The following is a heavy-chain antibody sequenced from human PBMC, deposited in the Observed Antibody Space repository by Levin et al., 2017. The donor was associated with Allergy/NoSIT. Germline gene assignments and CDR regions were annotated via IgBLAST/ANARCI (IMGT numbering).Heavy chain of an antibody. Sequence: SCAASRFPFSSYAMSWVRQAPGKGLEWVSAISGSGGSTYYADSVKGRFTISRDNSKNTLYLQMNSLRADDTAVYYCAKDTDYYGSGSYYKGTAFDIWGQGTMVTVSS. CDR1: RFPFSSYA. CDR2: ISGSGGST. D-gene: IGHD3-10*01. V-gene: IGHV3-23*01. CDR3: AKDTDYYGSGSYYKGTAFDI. J-gene: IGHJ3*02.